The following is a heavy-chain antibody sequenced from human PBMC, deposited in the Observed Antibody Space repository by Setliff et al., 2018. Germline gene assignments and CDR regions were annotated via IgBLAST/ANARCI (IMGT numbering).Heavy chain of an antibody. CDR1: GGSFSGYY. D-gene: IGHD3-3*01. J-gene: IGHJ5*02. CDR3: ARRYNFWSGYFYETNWFDP. V-gene: IGHV4-34*01. CDR2: INHSGST. Sequence: SETLSLTCAVYGGSFSGYYWSWIRQPPGKGLEWIGEINHSGSTNYNPSLKSRVTISVDTSKNQFSLKLSSVTAADTAVYYCARRYNFWSGYFYETNWFDPWGQGTLVTVSS.